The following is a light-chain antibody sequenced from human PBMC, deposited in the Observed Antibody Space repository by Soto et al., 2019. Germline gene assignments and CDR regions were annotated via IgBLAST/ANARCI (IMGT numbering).Light chain of an antibody. CDR1: SSDVGGYIY. CDR2: DVN. Sequence: QSVLTQPASVSGSPGQSITISCTGTSSDVGGYIYVSWYQQQPGKAPKLVIYDVNNRPSGVSDRFSGSKSGNTASLTISGLQAEDEADYYCSSYTSSITVVFGGGTKLTVL. J-gene: IGLJ2*01. V-gene: IGLV2-14*03. CDR3: SSYTSSITVV.